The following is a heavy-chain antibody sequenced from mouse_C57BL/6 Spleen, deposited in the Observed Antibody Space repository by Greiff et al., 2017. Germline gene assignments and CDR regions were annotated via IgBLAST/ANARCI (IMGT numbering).Heavy chain of an antibody. CDR1: GYSFTSYY. CDR2: IYPGSGNT. Sequence: QVQLKQSGPELVKPGASVKISCKASGYSFTSYYIHWVKQRPGQGLEWIGWIYPGSGNTKYNEKFKGKATLTADTSSSTAYMQLSSLTSEDSAVYYCARDDNYAMDYWGQGTSVTVSS. CDR3: ARDDNYAMDY. V-gene: IGHV1-66*01. J-gene: IGHJ4*01.